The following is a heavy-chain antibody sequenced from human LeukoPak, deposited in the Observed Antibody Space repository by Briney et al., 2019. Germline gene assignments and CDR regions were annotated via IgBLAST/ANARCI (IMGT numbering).Heavy chain of an antibody. CDR3: ARDTYYDSSAEEDY. CDR1: GGTFSSYA. D-gene: IGHD3-22*01. CDR2: IIPIFGTA. Sequence: SVKVSCKASGGTFSSYAISWVRQAPGQGLEWMGGIIPIFGTANYAQKFQGRVTITADESTSTAYMELSSLRSDDTAVYYCARDTYYDSSAEEDYWGQGTLVTVSS. J-gene: IGHJ4*02. V-gene: IGHV1-69*13.